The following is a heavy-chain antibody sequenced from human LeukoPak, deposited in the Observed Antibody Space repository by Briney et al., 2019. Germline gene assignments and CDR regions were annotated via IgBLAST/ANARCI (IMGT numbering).Heavy chain of an antibody. Sequence: GASVKVSCKASGYTFTSYGISWVRQAPGQGLEWMGWISAYNGNTNYAQKLQGRVIMTTDTSTSKAYMELRSLRSDDTAVYYCARETNGDYSFDYWGQGTLVSVSS. V-gene: IGHV1-18*01. J-gene: IGHJ4*02. CDR1: GYTFTSYG. CDR3: ARETNGDYSFDY. D-gene: IGHD4-17*01. CDR2: ISAYNGNT.